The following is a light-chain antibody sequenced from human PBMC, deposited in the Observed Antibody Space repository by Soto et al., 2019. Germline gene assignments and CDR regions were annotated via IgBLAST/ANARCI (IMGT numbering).Light chain of an antibody. CDR2: GNN. CDR3: ATWDDSLDVHV. CDR1: SSNIGINT. V-gene: IGLV1-44*01. Sequence: QSVLTQPPSASGTPGQTITISCSGGSSNIGINTVNWYEHLPGTAPRLLIYGNNQRPSGVPDRFSGSKSGTSASLAISGLQSEDEGHYYFATWDDSLDVHVFGPGTKVTVL. J-gene: IGLJ1*01.